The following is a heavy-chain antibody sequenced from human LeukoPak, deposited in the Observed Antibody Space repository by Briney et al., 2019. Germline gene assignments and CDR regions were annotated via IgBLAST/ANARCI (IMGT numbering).Heavy chain of an antibody. CDR1: GFTFSSYG. Sequence: PGGSLRLSCAASGFTFSSYGMHWVRQAPGKGLEWVAVVWYDGGNKYYADSVKGRFTISRDNSKNTLYLQMNSLRAEDTAVYYCAREKNTATGAFDIWGQGTMVTVSS. V-gene: IGHV3-33*01. D-gene: IGHD5-18*01. CDR3: AREKNTATGAFDI. J-gene: IGHJ3*02. CDR2: VWYDGGNK.